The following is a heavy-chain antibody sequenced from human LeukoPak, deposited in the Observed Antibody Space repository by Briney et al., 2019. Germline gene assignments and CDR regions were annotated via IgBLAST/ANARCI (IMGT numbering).Heavy chain of an antibody. V-gene: IGHV3-74*03. CDR1: GFTLSSYQ. CDR2: IFSDGSII. D-gene: IGHD1-14*01. J-gene: IGHJ3*01. Sequence: QPGESLTLYCAASGFTLSSYQMHWLPQVPGRGLVWVSRIFSDGSIITYTYSVKGRFTISRDNAKNTLYLQMDSLRAEDTAVYYCRRYWRNMGFDVWGQGAMVTVSS. CDR3: RRYWRNMGFDV.